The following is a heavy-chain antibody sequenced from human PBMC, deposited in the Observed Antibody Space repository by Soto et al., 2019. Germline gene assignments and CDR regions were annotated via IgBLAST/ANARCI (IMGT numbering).Heavy chain of an antibody. CDR2: ISYDGTNK. D-gene: IGHD7-27*01. V-gene: IGHV3-30-3*01. CDR3: ARDPKTSGGQHWAFNYFDS. Sequence: QVQLVESGGGVVQPGRSLRLSCAASGFSFSISRMHWVRQAPGKGPEWVPLISYDGTNKFYADSVKGRFTISRDNSKSTLYLQVDRLRPEDAAVYYCARDPKTSGGQHWAFNYFDSWGQGTLVTVSS. J-gene: IGHJ4*02. CDR1: GFSFSISR.